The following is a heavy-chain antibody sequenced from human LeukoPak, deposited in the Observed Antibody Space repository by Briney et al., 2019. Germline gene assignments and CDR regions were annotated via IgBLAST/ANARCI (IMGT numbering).Heavy chain of an antibody. CDR1: GFTFSSYG. CDR2: IWYDGSNK. Sequence: PGGSLRLSCAASGFTFSSYGMHWVRQAPGKGLEWVAVIWYDGSNKYYADSVKGRFTISRDNSKNTLYLQMNSLRAEDTAVYYCAKDEGVGAQSPFDYWGQGTLVTVSS. V-gene: IGHV3-33*06. CDR3: AKDEGVGAQSPFDY. J-gene: IGHJ4*02. D-gene: IGHD1-26*01.